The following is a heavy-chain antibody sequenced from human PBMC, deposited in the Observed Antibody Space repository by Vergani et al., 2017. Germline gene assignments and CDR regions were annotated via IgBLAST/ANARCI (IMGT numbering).Heavy chain of an antibody. J-gene: IGHJ6*02. CDR3: ATPQTVTTGGMEV. Sequence: EVQLVQSGAEVKKPGATTKIFCKVSGYTFTDHYMHWVKQAPGKGLEWMGLVDPEDGETIYAEKFKGRVTIAADTSTDTAHLESSSLRSEDTAVYYCATPQTVTTGGMEVWGQGTTVIVSS. CDR1: GYTFTDHY. CDR2: VDPEDGET. D-gene: IGHD4-17*01. V-gene: IGHV1-69-2*01.